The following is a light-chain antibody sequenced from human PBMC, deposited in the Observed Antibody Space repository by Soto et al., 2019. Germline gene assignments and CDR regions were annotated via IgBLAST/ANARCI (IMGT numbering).Light chain of an antibody. J-gene: IGKJ3*01. CDR2: GAS. Sequence: DIQLTQSPSFLSASVGDRVTITCRASQGIRNYLAWYQQRPGKAPELLIYGASTLRPGGASRFSGSGSGTEFTLTISSLQPEDFATYFCQQLNTFPPFFTFGPGTKVDIK. V-gene: IGKV1-9*01. CDR3: QQLNTFPPFFT. CDR1: QGIRNY.